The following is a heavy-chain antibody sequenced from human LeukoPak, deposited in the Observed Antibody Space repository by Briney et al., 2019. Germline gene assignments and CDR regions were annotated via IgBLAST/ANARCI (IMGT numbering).Heavy chain of an antibody. Sequence: PGGSLRLSCAASGFTFSSYWMSWVRQAPGKGLEWVAFIRYDGSNKYYADSVKGRFTISRDNSKNTLYLQMNSLRAEDTAVYYCAKDTYCSSTSCYRGGYFDYWGQGTLVTVSS. D-gene: IGHD2-2*01. CDR3: AKDTYCSSTSCYRGGYFDY. J-gene: IGHJ4*02. CDR2: IRYDGSNK. CDR1: GFTFSSYW. V-gene: IGHV3-30*02.